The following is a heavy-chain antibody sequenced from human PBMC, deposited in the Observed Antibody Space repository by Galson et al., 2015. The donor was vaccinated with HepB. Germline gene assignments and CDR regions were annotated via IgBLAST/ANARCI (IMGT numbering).Heavy chain of an antibody. V-gene: IGHV1-2*02. Sequence: SVKVSCKASGYTFTGYYMHWVRQAPGQGLEWMGWINPNSGGTNYAQKFQGRVTMTRDTSISTAYMELSRLRSDDTAVYYCARDKMSVWGSYRLMVDYWGQGTLVTVSS. D-gene: IGHD3-16*02. CDR1: GYTFTGYY. J-gene: IGHJ4*02. CDR3: ARDKMSVWGSYRLMVDY. CDR2: INPNSGGT.